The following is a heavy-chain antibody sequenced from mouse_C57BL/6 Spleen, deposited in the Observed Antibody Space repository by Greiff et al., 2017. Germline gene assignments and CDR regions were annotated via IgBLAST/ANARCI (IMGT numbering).Heavy chain of an antibody. CDR2: IDPSDSYT. J-gene: IGHJ2*01. CDR1: GYTFTSYW. Sequence: VQMQQPGAELVMPGASVKLSCKASGYTFTSYWMHWVKQRPGQGLEWIGEIDPSDSYTNYNQKFKGKSTLTVDKSSSTAYMQLSSLTSEDSAVYYCARRGTEYFDYWGQGTTLTVSS. CDR3: ARRGTEYFDY. V-gene: IGHV1-69*01. D-gene: IGHD4-1*01.